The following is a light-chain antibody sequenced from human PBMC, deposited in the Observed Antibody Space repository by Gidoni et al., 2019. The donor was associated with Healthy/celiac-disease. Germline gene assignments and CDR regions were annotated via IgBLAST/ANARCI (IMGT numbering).Light chain of an antibody. CDR2: DAS. Sequence: SYVLTQPPAVSAAPGQTARITCGGNNIGSTSVHWYQQKPGPAPVLVVYDASDRPSGNPERFSGSNSGNTATLTISRVEAGDEADYYCQVWDSSSDHVVFGGGTKLTVL. V-gene: IGLV3-21*02. J-gene: IGLJ2*01. CDR1: NIGSTS. CDR3: QVWDSSSDHVV.